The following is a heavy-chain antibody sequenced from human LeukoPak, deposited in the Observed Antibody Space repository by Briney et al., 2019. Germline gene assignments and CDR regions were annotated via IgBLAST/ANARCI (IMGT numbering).Heavy chain of an antibody. CDR1: GFTFNNYE. CDR2: IKQDGSEK. J-gene: IGHJ4*02. CDR3: ARDPGFDYSP. Sequence: GGSLRLSCAASGFTFNNYEMHWARQAPGGGLEWVANIKQDGSEKNYVDSVKGRLTISRDNAKNSLYLQMNSLRADDTAVYYCARDPGFDYSPWGQGTLVTVSS. V-gene: IGHV3-7*01. D-gene: IGHD4-11*01.